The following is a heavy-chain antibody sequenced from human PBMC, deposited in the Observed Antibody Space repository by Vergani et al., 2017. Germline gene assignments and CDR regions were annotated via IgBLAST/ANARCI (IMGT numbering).Heavy chain of an antibody. D-gene: IGHD3-3*01. CDR2: IKQDGSEK. CDR1: GFTFSSYW. J-gene: IGHJ6*03. V-gene: IGHV3-7*01. CDR3: AREGFLEWFGDQYYYYYYMDV. Sequence: EVQLVESGGGLVQPGGSLRLSCAASGFTFSSYWMSWVRQAPGKGLEWVANIKQDGSEKYYVDSVKGRFTISRDNAKNSLYLQMNSLRAEDTAVYYCAREGFLEWFGDQYYYYYYMDVWGKGTTVTVSS.